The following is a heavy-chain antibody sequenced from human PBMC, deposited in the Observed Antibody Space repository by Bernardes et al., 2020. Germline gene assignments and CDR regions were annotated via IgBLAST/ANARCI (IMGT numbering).Heavy chain of an antibody. D-gene: IGHD2-15*01. V-gene: IGHV3-13*01. CDR3: ARATGIVGGRYYFDY. Sequence: GSLRLSCAASGFTFSTYDMHWVRQGIGRGLEWVSGIGTAGDTYYPGSVKGRFTISRENAKNSLYLQMNSLRAGDTAVYYCARATGIVGGRYYFDYWGQGTLVTVSS. CDR1: GFTFSTYD. J-gene: IGHJ4*02. CDR2: IGTAGDT.